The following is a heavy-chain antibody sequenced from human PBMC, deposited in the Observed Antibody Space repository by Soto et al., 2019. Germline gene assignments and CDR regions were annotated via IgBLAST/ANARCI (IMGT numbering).Heavy chain of an antibody. CDR3: ARLRCSSTSCYYYYYGVDV. Sequence: ASVKVSCKASGYTFTSYAMHWVRQAPGQRLEWMGWINAGNGNTKYSQKFQGRVTITRDTSASTAYMELSSLRSEDTAVYYCARLRCSSTSCYYYYYGVDVWGQGTTVTVSS. V-gene: IGHV1-3*01. CDR1: GYTFTSYA. CDR2: INAGNGNT. J-gene: IGHJ6*02. D-gene: IGHD2-2*01.